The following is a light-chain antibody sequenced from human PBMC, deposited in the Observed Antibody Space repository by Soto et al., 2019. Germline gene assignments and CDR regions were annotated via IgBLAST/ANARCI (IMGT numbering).Light chain of an antibody. CDR2: GAS. CDR3: QQYGSSFRT. V-gene: IGKV3-20*01. Sequence: EIVLTQSPGTLSLSPGERATLSCRASQSVSSSYLAWYQQKPGQAPRLLIYGASSRATGIPDRFSGSGSGTDFTLTISRLEPEDFAVYYCQQYGSSFRTF. J-gene: IGKJ1*01. CDR1: QSVSSSY.